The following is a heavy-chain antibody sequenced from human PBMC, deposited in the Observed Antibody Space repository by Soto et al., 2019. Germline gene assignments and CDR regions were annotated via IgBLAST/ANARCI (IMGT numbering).Heavy chain of an antibody. D-gene: IGHD2-15*01. CDR1: GFTFSSNG. CDR2: MSNDGSHT. Sequence: QVRLVESGGGVVQPGRSLRLSCAASGFTFSSNGMHWVRQAPGKGLEWVAVMSNDGSHTSYADSAKGRFTISRDNSKNTLHLQMNSLRAEDSGIYYCTKGCSSSSNCYIIDYWGQGALVTVSS. CDR3: TKGCSSSSNCYIIDY. V-gene: IGHV3-30*18. J-gene: IGHJ4*02.